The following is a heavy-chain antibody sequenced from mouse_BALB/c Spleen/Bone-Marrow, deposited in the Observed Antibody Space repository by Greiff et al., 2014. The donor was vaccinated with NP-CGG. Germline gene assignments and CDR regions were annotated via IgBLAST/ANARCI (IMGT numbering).Heavy chain of an antibody. Sequence: EVQLVESGAELVKPGASVKLSCTASGFNIKDTYMHWVKQRPEQSLEWIGRIDPANGNTKYDPKFQGKATITADTSSNTAYLQLSSLTSEDTAVYYCAAYYYGSSQFAYWGQGTLVTVSA. CDR1: GFNIKDTY. V-gene: IGHV14-3*02. J-gene: IGHJ3*01. CDR2: IDPANGNT. D-gene: IGHD1-1*01. CDR3: AAYYYGSSQFAY.